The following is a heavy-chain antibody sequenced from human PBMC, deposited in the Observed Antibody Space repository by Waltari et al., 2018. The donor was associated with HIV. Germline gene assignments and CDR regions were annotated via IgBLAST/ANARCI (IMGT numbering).Heavy chain of an antibody. D-gene: IGHD6-19*01. J-gene: IGHJ3*02. CDR2: IYYSGST. CDR3: AREDRLLGWQWLVRDAFDI. Sequence: QLQLQESGPGLVKPSETLSLTCTVSGGSISSSSYYWGWIRQPPGKGLEWIGSIYYSGSTYYNPSLKSRVTISVDTSKNQFSLKLSSVTAADTAVYYCAREDRLLGWQWLVRDAFDIWGQGTMVTVSS. CDR1: GGSISSSSYY. V-gene: IGHV4-39*07.